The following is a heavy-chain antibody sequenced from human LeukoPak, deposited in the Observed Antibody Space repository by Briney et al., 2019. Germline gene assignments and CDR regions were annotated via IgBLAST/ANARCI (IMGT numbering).Heavy chain of an antibody. CDR2: ISYDGSNK. Sequence: GGSLRLSCAGSGFTFSSYAMHWVRQAPGKGLEWVAVISYDGSNKDYADSVKGRFAISRDNSKNTLYLQMNSLRAEDTAMYYCAREGPYSYGCIDYWGLGTQVTVSS. CDR1: GFTFSSYA. D-gene: IGHD5-18*01. V-gene: IGHV3-30*09. J-gene: IGHJ4*02. CDR3: AREGPYSYGCIDY.